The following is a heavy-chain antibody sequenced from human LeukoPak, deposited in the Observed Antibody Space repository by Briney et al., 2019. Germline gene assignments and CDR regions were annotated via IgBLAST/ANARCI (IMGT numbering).Heavy chain of an antibody. CDR2: INPSGGST. CDR1: GYTFTSYY. J-gene: IGHJ5*02. Sequence: ASVKVSCKASGYTFTSYYMHWVRQAPGQGLEWMGIINPSGGSTSYAQKFQGRVTMTRDTSISTAYMELSRLRSGDTAVYYCARDSDSGTSWTNWFDPWGQGTLVTVSS. CDR3: ARDSDSGTSWTNWFDP. D-gene: IGHD1-26*01. V-gene: IGHV1-46*01.